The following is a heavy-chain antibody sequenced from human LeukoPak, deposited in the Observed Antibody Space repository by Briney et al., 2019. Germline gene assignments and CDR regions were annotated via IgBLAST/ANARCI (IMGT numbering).Heavy chain of an antibody. CDR3: AKVTDLLGQGFDY. Sequence: PGGSLRLSCAASGFTFSSYSMNWVRQAPGKGLEWVSSISSSSSYIYYADSVKGRFTISRDNSKNTLYLQMNSLRAEDTAVYYCAKVTDLLGQGFDYWGQGTLVIVSS. D-gene: IGHD2-15*01. J-gene: IGHJ4*02. CDR1: GFTFSSYS. CDR2: ISSSSSYI. V-gene: IGHV3-21*01.